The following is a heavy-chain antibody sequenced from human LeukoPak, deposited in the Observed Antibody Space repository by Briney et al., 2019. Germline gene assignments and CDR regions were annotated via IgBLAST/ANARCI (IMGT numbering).Heavy chain of an antibody. CDR2: INWNGGST. CDR1: GFSFDDYG. D-gene: IGHD1-7*01. Sequence: GGSLRLSCAASGFSFDDYGMSWVRQAPGKGLEWVSGINWNGGSTGYADSVKGRFTISRDNAKNSLYLQMNSLRAEDTSLYYCARTGLELHNSFDPWGQGTLVTVSS. J-gene: IGHJ5*02. CDR3: ARTGLELHNSFDP. V-gene: IGHV3-20*04.